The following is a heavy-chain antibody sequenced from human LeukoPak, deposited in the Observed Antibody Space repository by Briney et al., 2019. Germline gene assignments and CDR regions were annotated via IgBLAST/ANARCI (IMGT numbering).Heavy chain of an antibody. CDR2: ISGGGTST. J-gene: IGHJ4*02. CDR3: AKTPIRLGELSHDY. CDR1: GFTFSSYA. D-gene: IGHD3-16*02. V-gene: IGHV3-23*01. Sequence: QSGGSLRLSCAASGFTFSSYAMSWVRQAPGKGLEWVSTISGGGTSTYYADSVKGRFTVSRDNSKNTLYLQMNSLRAEDTAVYYCAKTPIRLGELSHDYWGQGTLVTVSS.